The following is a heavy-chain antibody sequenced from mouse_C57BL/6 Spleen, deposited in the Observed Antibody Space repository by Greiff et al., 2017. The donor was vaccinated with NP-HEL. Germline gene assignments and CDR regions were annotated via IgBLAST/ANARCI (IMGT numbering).Heavy chain of an antibody. CDR2: IDPSDSET. CDR1: GYTFTSYW. Sequence: QVQLQQPGAELVRPGSSVKLSCKASGYTFTSYWMHWVKQRPIQGLEWIGNIDPSDSETHYNQKFKDKATLTVDKSSSTAYMQLSSLTSEDSAVYYCARWGLRETEAMDYWGQGTSVTVSS. J-gene: IGHJ4*01. CDR3: ARWGLRETEAMDY. V-gene: IGHV1-52*01. D-gene: IGHD2-13*01.